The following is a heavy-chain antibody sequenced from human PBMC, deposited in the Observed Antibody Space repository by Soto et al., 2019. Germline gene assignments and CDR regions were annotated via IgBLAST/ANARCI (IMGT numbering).Heavy chain of an antibody. Sequence: GESLKISCKGSGYRFSSYWIAWVRQMPGKGLEWMGIIYPGDSDTRYSPSFQGQVTISADKSISTAHLQWSSLKASDTAMYYCARHVGAGSYYPAEYFQHWGRGTLVPVSS. CDR3: ARHVGAGSYYPAEYFQH. D-gene: IGHD3-10*01. CDR1: GYRFSSYW. J-gene: IGHJ1*01. CDR2: IYPGDSDT. V-gene: IGHV5-51*01.